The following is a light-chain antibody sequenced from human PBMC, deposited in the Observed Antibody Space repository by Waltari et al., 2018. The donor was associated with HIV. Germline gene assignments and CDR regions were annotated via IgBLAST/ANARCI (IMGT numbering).Light chain of an antibody. CDR1: SSDVGAYNY. V-gene: IGLV2-14*01. Sequence: QSALTQPASVSGSPGQSITVSCTGTSSDVGAYNYVSWYQQTPGTAPKLVMYEVSTRPSGIAYRFSGSKSGNTASLTISGLQTEDEGDYYCSSFTTSNSLLFGGGTKVTVL. CDR3: SSFTTSNSLL. CDR2: EVS. J-gene: IGLJ2*01.